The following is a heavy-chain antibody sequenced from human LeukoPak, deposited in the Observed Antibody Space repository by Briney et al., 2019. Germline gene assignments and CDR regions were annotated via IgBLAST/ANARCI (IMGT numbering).Heavy chain of an antibody. CDR2: INPSGGST. V-gene: IGHV1-46*01. J-gene: IGHJ6*03. D-gene: IGHD6-25*01. Sequence: ASVKVSCKASGYIFTSYYIHWVRQAPGQGLEWMGIINPSGGSTGYAQKFQGRVTMTRDTSTSTVYMELNSLRSDDTAVYHCARALPHVRSGYYYYYMDVWGKGTTVTISS. CDR1: GYIFTSYY. CDR3: ARALPHVRSGYYYYYMDV.